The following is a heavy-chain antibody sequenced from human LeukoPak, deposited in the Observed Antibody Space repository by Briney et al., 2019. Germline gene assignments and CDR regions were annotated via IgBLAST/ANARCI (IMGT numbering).Heavy chain of an antibody. CDR2: ISAYSGNT. V-gene: IGHV1-18*01. Sequence: ASVKVSCKTSGYTFTSYGITWVRQAAGQGGEWMGWISAYSGNTNSAQKFQDRVTMTTDTSTSTAYMELRSLTSDDTAVYYCARGSRTTVLDYWGQGTLLTVSS. D-gene: IGHD4-17*01. CDR1: GYTFTSYG. J-gene: IGHJ4*02. CDR3: ARGSRTTVLDY.